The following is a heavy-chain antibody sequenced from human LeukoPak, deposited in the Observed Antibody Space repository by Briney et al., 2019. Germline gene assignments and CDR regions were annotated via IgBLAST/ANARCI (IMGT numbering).Heavy chain of an antibody. CDR2: IYYSGST. V-gene: IGHV4-39*01. J-gene: IGHJ4*02. CDR3: ARRSYGLLYFDY. CDR1: GGSISSSSYY. Sequence: SETLSLTCTVCGGSISSSSYYWGWIRQPPGKGLEWIGSIYYSGSTYYNPSLKSRVTISVDTSKNQFSLKLISVTAADTAVYYCARRSYGLLYFDYWGQGTLVTVSS. D-gene: IGHD5-18*01.